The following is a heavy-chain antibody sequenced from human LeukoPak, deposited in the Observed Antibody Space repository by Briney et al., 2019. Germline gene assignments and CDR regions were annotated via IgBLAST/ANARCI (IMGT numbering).Heavy chain of an antibody. CDR2: IYSGGST. V-gene: IGHV3-66*01. CDR3: ARAPYSTSWYSDY. D-gene: IGHD6-13*01. CDR1: GFTVITNY. Sequence: GGSLRLSCAASGFTVITNYMSWVRQAPGKGLEWVSVIYSGGSTYYADSVKGRFTISRDNSKNTLYLQMDSLRAEDTAVYYCARAPYSTSWYSDYWGQGTQVTVSS. J-gene: IGHJ4*02.